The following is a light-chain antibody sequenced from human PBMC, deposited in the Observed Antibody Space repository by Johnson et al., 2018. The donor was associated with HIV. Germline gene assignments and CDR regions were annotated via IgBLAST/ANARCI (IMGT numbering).Light chain of an antibody. Sequence: QSVLTQPPSVSAAPGQKVTISCSGSSSNIGNNYVSWYQQLPGTAPKLLIYDNNKRPSGVPDRFSGSKSGTSATLGITGLQTGDEANYYCGTWNNSLTSPYVSGTGNKVTVL. CDR3: GTWNNSLTSPYV. V-gene: IGLV1-51*01. CDR2: DNN. J-gene: IGLJ1*01. CDR1: SSNIGNNY.